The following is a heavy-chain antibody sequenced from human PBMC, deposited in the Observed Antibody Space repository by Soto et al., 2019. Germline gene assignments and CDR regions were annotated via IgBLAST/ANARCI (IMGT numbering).Heavy chain of an antibody. D-gene: IGHD4-4*01. CDR3: ARGSNHFDY. V-gene: IGHV3-74*01. J-gene: IGHJ4*02. CDR1: GFTFSPFW. Sequence: EVQLVESGGGLVQPGGSLRLSCAAPGFTFSPFWMHWVRQVPGKGPVWVSRITSDGNSTSYADSVKGRFTISRDNAKNTLYLQMNSLRAEDTAVYYCARGSNHFDYWGQGTLVTVSS. CDR2: ITSDGNST.